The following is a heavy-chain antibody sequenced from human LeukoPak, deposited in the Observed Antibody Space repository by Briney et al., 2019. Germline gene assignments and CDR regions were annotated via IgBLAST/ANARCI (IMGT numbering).Heavy chain of an antibody. J-gene: IGHJ3*02. CDR1: GGSFSGYF. CDR2: INHRGST. V-gene: IGHV4-34*01. Sequence: SETLSLTCAVYGGSFSGYFWSWIRQPPGKGLEWIGEINHRGSTNYNPSLESRVTISVDTSKNQFSLKLSSVTAADTAVYYCARDYAFDIWGQGTMVTVSS. CDR3: ARDYAFDI.